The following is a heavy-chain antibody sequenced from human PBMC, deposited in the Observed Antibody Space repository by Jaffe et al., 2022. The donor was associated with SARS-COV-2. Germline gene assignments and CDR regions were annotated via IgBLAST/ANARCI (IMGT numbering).Heavy chain of an antibody. J-gene: IGHJ6*02. CDR1: GGSFSGYY. CDR2: INHSGST. Sequence: QVQLQQWGAGLLKPSETLSLTCAVYGGSFSGYYWSWIRQPPGKGLEWIGEINHSGSTNYNPSLKSRVTISVDTSKNQFSLKLSSVTAADTAVYYCARGTLDYYYGMDVWGQGTTVTVSS. V-gene: IGHV4-34*01. CDR3: ARGTLDYYYGMDV.